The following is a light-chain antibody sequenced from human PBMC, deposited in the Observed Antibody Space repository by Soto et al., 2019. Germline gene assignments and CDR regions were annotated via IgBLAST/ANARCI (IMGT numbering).Light chain of an antibody. CDR3: VLYMGTGISV. Sequence: QSALTQPASVSGSPGQSITISCTGTSSDVGGYNYVSWYQQNPGKAPKLMIYEVSNRPSGVSNRFSGSKSGNTASLTISGLQAEDEADYYCVLYMGTGISVFGGGTKLTVL. V-gene: IGLV2-14*01. J-gene: IGLJ2*01. CDR2: EVS. CDR1: SSDVGGYNY.